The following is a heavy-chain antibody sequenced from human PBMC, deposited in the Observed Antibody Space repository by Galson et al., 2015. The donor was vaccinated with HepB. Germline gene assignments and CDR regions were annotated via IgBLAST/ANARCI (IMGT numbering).Heavy chain of an antibody. CDR1: GFTFNRYG. D-gene: IGHD6-25*01. V-gene: IGHV3-33*01. Sequence: CAVSGFTFNRYGMHWVRQAPGKGLEWVALIWANGSNRYYSNSVMGRFTISRDNSKNTLFLEMNSLRAEDTAVYYCVREMAIAAPASFDLWGHGTLVTVSS. CDR2: IWANGSNR. J-gene: IGHJ4*01. CDR3: VREMAIAAPASFDL.